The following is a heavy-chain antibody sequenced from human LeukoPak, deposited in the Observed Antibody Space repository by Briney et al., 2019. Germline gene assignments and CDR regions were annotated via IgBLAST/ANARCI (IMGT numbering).Heavy chain of an antibody. CDR1: GGSFSGYY. V-gene: IGHV4-34*01. CDR3: ARVPIQFYDMDV. J-gene: IGHJ6*02. CDR2: INHSGST. Sequence: SETLSLTCAAYGGSFSGYYWSWIRQPPGKGLEWIGEINHSGSTNYNPSLKSRVTISVDTSKNQFSLKLSSVTAADTAVYYCARVPIQFYDMDVWGQGTTVTVSS.